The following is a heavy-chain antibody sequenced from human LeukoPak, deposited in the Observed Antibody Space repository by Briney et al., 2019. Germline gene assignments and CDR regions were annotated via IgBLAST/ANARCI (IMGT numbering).Heavy chain of an antibody. J-gene: IGHJ4*02. V-gene: IGHV1-46*01. D-gene: IGHD3-10*01. CDR3: ARDLAYYYGSGNFYSRDY. CDR1: GYTFTSYF. Sequence: ASVKVSFKASGYTFTSYFMHWVRQAPGQGLEWMGIINPSSGSTNYAQKFQGRVTMTRDTSTSTVYMELSSLRSEDTAFYYCARDLAYYYGSGNFYSRDYWGQGTLITVSS. CDR2: INPSSGST.